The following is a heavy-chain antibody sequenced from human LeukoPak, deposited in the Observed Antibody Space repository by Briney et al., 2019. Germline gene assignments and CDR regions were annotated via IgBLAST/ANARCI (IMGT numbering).Heavy chain of an antibody. V-gene: IGHV1-2*02. CDR1: GYTFTGYY. D-gene: IGHD6-19*01. CDR3: ASSGGKQGWLGRFDY. CDR2: INPNSGGT. Sequence: ASVKVSCKASGYTFTGYYMHWVRQAPGQGLEWMGWINPNSGGTNYAQKFQGRVTMTRDTSISTAYMELSRLRSDDTAVYYCASSGGKQGWLGRFDYWGQGTLVTVSS. J-gene: IGHJ4*02.